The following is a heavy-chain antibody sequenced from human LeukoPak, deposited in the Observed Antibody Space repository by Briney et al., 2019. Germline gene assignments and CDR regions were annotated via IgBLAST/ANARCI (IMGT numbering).Heavy chain of an antibody. CDR1: GGSISSSSYY. CDR3: AREVNSRFDFDY. V-gene: IGHV4-39*07. CDR2: IYYSGST. Sequence: HPSETLSLTCTVSGGSISSSSYYWGWIRQPPGKGLEWIGSIYYSGSTYYNPSLKSRVTISVDTSKNQFSLKLSSVTAADTAVYYCAREVNSRFDFDYWGQGTLVTVSS. D-gene: IGHD3-10*01. J-gene: IGHJ4*02.